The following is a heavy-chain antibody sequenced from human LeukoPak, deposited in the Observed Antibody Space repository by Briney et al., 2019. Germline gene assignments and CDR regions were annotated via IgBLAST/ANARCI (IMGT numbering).Heavy chain of an antibody. D-gene: IGHD3-10*01. CDR2: ISYGGSNQ. V-gene: IGHV3-30*18. CDR3: AKDSSYYYGYTGYFDY. J-gene: IGHJ4*02. Sequence: GALRLSCAASGFTFSNYGMHWVRQAPGKGLEWVSFISYGGSNQYYADSVKGRFTISRDNSKNTLSLQMNSLRAEDTAVYYCAKDSSYYYGYTGYFDYWGQGTLVTVSS. CDR1: GFTFSNYG.